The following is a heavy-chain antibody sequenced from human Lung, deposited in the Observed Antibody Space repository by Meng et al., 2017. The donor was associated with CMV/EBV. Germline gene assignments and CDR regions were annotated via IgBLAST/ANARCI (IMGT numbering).Heavy chain of an antibody. J-gene: IGHJ4*02. D-gene: IGHD6-13*01. Sequence: LSCAASGFICSSYTMGWVRLAPGKGSEWVSDINNSGGRTYYVDSVRGRFTISRDNSKDALFLQMNSLRAEDTAVYYCARAGGASWYDYWGQGTLVTVSS. CDR1: GFICSSYT. V-gene: IGHV3-23*01. CDR2: INNSGGRT. CDR3: ARAGGASWYDY.